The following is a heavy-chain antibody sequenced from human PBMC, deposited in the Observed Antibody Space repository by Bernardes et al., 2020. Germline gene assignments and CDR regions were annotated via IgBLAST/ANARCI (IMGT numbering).Heavy chain of an antibody. CDR2: INHSGST. J-gene: IGHJ3*02. V-gene: IGHV4-34*01. Sequence: SEPLSLTCAVYGGSFSGYYWSWMRQPPGKGLEWIGEINHSGSTNYNPSLKSRVTISVDTSKNQFSLKLSSVTAADTAVYYCARVPTYYYDSSGYYSNDAFDIWGQGTMVTVSS. D-gene: IGHD3-22*01. CDR1: GGSFSGYY. CDR3: ARVPTYYYDSSGYYSNDAFDI.